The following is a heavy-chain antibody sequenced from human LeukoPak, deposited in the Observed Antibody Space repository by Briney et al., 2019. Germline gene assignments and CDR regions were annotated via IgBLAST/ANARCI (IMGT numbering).Heavy chain of an antibody. Sequence: GRSLRLSCAASGFTFSSYGMHWVRQAPGKGLEWVAVIWYDRSNEYYADSVKGRFTISRDNSKTTLYLQMNSLRVEDTAVYYCAKGGFVDTAMVIDYWGQGTLVTVSS. CDR3: AKGGFVDTAMVIDY. CDR2: IWYDRSNE. J-gene: IGHJ4*02. CDR1: GFTFSSYG. D-gene: IGHD5-18*01. V-gene: IGHV3-33*06.